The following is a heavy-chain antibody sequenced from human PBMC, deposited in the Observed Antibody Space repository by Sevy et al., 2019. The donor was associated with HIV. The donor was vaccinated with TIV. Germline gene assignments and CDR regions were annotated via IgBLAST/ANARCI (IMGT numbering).Heavy chain of an antibody. V-gene: IGHV3-7*01. J-gene: IGHJ1*01. CDR3: VSDGISHCSGRSRAVEYFQH. CDR2: VNQDGGEK. CDR1: GFTFTRYW. Sequence: GGYLRLSCEASGFTFTRYWMSCVRQDPGKGLEWVANVNQDGGEKHYVDSVKGRFTISRDNAKNSVDLQMSSLRAEDTAVYYRVSDGISHCSGRSRAVEYFQHWGQGTTVSVSS. D-gene: IGHD2-15*01.